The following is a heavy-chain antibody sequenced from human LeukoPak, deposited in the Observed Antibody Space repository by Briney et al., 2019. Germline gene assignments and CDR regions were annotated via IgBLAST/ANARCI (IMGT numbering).Heavy chain of an antibody. J-gene: IGHJ4*02. V-gene: IGHV4-31*03. Sequence: SETLSLTCTVSGGSISSGGYYWSWIRQHPGKGLEWIGYIYYSGSTCYNPSLKSRVTISVDTSKNQFSLKLSSVTAADTAVYYCARNVATVTTDYFDYWGQGTLVTVSS. CDR3: ARNVATVTTDYFDY. D-gene: IGHD4-17*01. CDR2: IYYSGST. CDR1: GGSISSGGYY.